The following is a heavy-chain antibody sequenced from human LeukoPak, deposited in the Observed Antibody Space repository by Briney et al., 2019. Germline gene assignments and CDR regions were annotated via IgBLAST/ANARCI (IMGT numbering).Heavy chain of an antibody. CDR1: GGSISSSSYY. Sequence: NSSETLSLTCTVSGGSISSSSYYWSWIRQPPGKGLAWIGYIHYSGTPNYNPSLKSRVTIAVDTSKNQFSLKLSSVTAADTAVYYCANLIYDSRGYYFDSWGQGTLVTVSS. J-gene: IGHJ4*02. D-gene: IGHD3-22*01. V-gene: IGHV4-61*05. CDR2: IHYSGTP. CDR3: ANLIYDSRGYYFDS.